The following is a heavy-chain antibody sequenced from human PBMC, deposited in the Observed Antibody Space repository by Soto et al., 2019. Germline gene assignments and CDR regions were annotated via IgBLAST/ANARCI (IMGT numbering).Heavy chain of an antibody. V-gene: IGHV3-23*01. CDR1: GFTFSSYA. Sequence: GGSLRLSCAASGFTFSSYAMSWVRQAPGKGLEWVSAISGSGGSTYYADSVKGRFTISRDNSKNTLYLQMNSLRAEDTAVYYCAKPKLWGYSGYDMTDYWGQGTLVTVSS. CDR2: ISGSGGST. D-gene: IGHD5-12*01. J-gene: IGHJ4*02. CDR3: AKPKLWGYSGYDMTDY.